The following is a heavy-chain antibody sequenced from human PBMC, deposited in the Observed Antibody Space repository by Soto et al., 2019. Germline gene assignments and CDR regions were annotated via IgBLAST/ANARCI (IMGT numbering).Heavy chain of an antibody. V-gene: IGHV4-30-2*02. J-gene: IGHJ4*02. CDR1: GGSISSGGYS. CDR2: IYHSGST. Sequence: PSETLSLTCAVSGGSISSGGYSWSWIRQPPGKGLEWIGYIYHSGSTYYNPSLKSRVTISVDRSKNQFSLKLSSVTAADTAVYYCARSEGRYWGQGTLVTVSS. CDR3: ARSEGRY.